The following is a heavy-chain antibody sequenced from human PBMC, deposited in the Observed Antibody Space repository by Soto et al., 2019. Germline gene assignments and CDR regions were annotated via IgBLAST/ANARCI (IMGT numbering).Heavy chain of an antibody. CDR3: ARPHTQSAWNDGFDT. CDR2: ISYEGSNK. J-gene: IGHJ3*02. CDR1: GFTFDDYS. D-gene: IGHD1-1*01. V-gene: IGHV3-30-3*01. Sequence: QVQLVESGGGVVQPGRSLRLSCAAFGFTFDDYSMHWVRQAPGKGLEWVALISYEGSNKYYADSVKGRFTISRDNAKNTLFLEVNSLRTADTAVYYCARPHTQSAWNDGFDTWGQGTMVTVSS.